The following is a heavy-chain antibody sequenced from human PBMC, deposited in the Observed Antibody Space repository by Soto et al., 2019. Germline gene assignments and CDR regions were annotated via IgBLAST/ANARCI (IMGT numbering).Heavy chain of an antibody. CDR2: ISGSGGST. CDR1: GFTFSSYA. Sequence: GGSLRLSCAASGFTFSSYAMSWVRQAPGKGLEWVSAISGSGGSTYYADSVKGRFTISRDNSKNTLYLQMNSLRAEDTAVYYCAKWWEYSSGWYRGNYFDYWGQGTLVTVSS. V-gene: IGHV3-23*01. D-gene: IGHD6-19*01. CDR3: AKWWEYSSGWYRGNYFDY. J-gene: IGHJ4*02.